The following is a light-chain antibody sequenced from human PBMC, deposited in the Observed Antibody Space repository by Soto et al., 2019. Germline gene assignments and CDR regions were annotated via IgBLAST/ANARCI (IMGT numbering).Light chain of an antibody. J-gene: IGKJ4*01. CDR2: DAS. CDR3: QQLNIYPRT. Sequence: DKQVNHSVSTLSASERDRVTITCRASQSVSNWLAWYQQKRGKAPELLIYDASSLKSRVPSRFSGSGSGTECTLTIGSLQPEDVATYYCQQLNIYPRTFGGGTKV. V-gene: IGKV1-5*01. CDR1: QSVSNW.